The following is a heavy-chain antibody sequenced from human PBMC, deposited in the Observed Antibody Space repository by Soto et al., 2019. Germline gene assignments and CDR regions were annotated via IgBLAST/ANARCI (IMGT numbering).Heavy chain of an antibody. D-gene: IGHD7-27*01. J-gene: IGHJ4*02. V-gene: IGHV1-2*04. CDR2: VNPNSGGT. CDR1: GYTFTGYY. CDR3: ARQRSTGGFDY. Sequence: ASVKVSCKASGYTFTGYYMHWVRQAPGQGLEWMGWVNPNSGGTNYAQKFQGWVTMTRDTSISTAYMELSRLRSDDTAVYYCARQRSTGGFDYWGQGTLVTVSS.